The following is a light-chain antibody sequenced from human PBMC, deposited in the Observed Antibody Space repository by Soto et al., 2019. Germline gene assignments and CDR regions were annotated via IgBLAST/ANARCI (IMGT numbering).Light chain of an antibody. CDR1: QSIRSY. CDR3: QPSYSQIT. V-gene: IGKV1-39*01. Sequence: DIHMTQSPSSLSASVGPRLTITCRASQSIRSYLNWYQQRPGKAPKILIYAASSLQSGVPSRFSGSGSGTDFTLTISSLQPEDFATYYCQPSYSQITFGQGTRLEIK. CDR2: AAS. J-gene: IGKJ5*01.